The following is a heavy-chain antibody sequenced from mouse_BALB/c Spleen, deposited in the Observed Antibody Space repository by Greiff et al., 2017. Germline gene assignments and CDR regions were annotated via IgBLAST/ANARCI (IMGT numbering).Heavy chain of an antibody. D-gene: IGHD2-4*01. J-gene: IGHJ4*01. CDR2: INPYNGGT. CDR1: GYSFTGYT. CDR3: AREGIYYDYDGYAMDY. Sequence: EVQLQQSGPELVKPGASMKISCKASGYSFTGYTMNWVKQSHGKNLEWIGLINPYNGGTSYNQKFKGKATLTVDKSSSTAYMELLSLTSEDSAVYYCAREGIYYDYDGYAMDYWGQGTSVTVSS. V-gene: IGHV1-18*01.